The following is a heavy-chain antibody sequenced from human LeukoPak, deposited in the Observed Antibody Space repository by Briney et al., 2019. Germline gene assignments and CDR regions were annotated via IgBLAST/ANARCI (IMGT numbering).Heavy chain of an antibody. D-gene: IGHD6-13*01. Sequence: SETLSLTCTVSGGSISSSSYYWGWIRQPPEKGLEWIGSIYYSGSTYYNPSLKSRVTISVDTSKNQFSLKLSSVTAADTAVYYCAISNREQQLVNFDYWGQGTLVTVSS. CDR3: AISNREQQLVNFDY. CDR1: GGSISSSSYY. CDR2: IYYSGST. V-gene: IGHV4-39*07. J-gene: IGHJ4*02.